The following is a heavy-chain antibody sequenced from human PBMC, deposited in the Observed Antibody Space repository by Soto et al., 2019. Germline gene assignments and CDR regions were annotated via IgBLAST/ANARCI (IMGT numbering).Heavy chain of an antibody. D-gene: IGHD3-3*01. Sequence: EVQLVESGGGLVQPGGSLRLSCAASGFTFSSYWMHWVRQAPGKGLVWVSRMNSDGSSTSYADSVKGRITISRDNAKNTLYLQMNSLRAEDTAVYYCARADCDFWSGTYHYCAMDVWGQGTTVTVSS. CDR1: GFTFSSYW. CDR2: MNSDGSST. J-gene: IGHJ6*02. CDR3: ARADCDFWSGTYHYCAMDV. V-gene: IGHV3-74*01.